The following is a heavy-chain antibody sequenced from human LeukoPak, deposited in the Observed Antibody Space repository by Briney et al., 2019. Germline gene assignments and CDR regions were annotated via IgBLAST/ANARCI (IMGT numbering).Heavy chain of an antibody. Sequence: GGSLRLSCAASAFTFSSHAVSWVRQAPGKGLEWVSAIHTSGDTCYADSVKGRFTISRDTSKNTLYLQINSLRVEDTAVYYCIVFGDSNHWGQGTLVTVSS. CDR1: AFTFSSHA. J-gene: IGHJ5*02. CDR2: IHTSGDT. V-gene: IGHV3-23*05. CDR3: IVFGDSNH. D-gene: IGHD4-17*01.